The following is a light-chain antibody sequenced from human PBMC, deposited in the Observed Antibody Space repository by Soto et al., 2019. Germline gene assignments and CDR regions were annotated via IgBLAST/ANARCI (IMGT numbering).Light chain of an antibody. CDR2: EVF. CDR3: SSHAGSNNVV. Sequence: QSVLTQPPSASGSPGQSVTISCTGTSSDIYAYGYFSWYQRHPGKAPKLVIYEVFKRPSGVPDRFSGSKSGNTASLTDSGLQAEDEASYYCSSHAGSNNVVFGGGTTLTLL. V-gene: IGLV2-8*01. J-gene: IGLJ2*01. CDR1: SSDIYAYGY.